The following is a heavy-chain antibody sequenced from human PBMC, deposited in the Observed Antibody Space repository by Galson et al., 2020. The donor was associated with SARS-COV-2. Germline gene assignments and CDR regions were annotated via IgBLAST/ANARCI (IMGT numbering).Heavy chain of an antibody. J-gene: IGHJ4*02. CDR2: ISYDGSNK. CDR1: GFTFSTYT. CDR3: ARDPVDTAITYRSYFDY. Sequence: GGSLRLSCAASGFTFSTYTMHWVRQAPGKGLEWVAVISYDGSNKYYADSVKGRFTISRDNSKNTLYLQMNSLRAEDTGVYHCARDPVDTAITYRSYFDYWGQGTLVTVSS. V-gene: IGHV3-30-3*01. D-gene: IGHD5-18*01.